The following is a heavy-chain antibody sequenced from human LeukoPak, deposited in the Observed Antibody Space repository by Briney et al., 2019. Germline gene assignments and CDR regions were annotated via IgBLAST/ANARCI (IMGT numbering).Heavy chain of an antibody. Sequence: GGSLRLPCAASGFTFSSYSMNWVRQAPGKGLEWVSSISSSSSYIYYADSVKGRFTISRDNAKNSLYLQMNSLRAEDTAVYYCARVDLAAAFDYWGQGTLITVSS. D-gene: IGHD6-13*01. CDR3: ARVDLAAAFDY. CDR1: GFTFSSYS. V-gene: IGHV3-21*01. CDR2: ISSSSSYI. J-gene: IGHJ4*02.